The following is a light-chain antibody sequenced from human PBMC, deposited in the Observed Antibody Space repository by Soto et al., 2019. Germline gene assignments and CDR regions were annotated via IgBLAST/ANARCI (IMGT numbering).Light chain of an antibody. Sequence: QSVLTQPASVSGSPGQSITISCTGTSSDVGSYNLVSWYQQHPGKAPKLMLYEGSKRPSGVSNRFSGSKSGNTASLTISGLQAEDEADYYCCSYARSGTFSYVFGTGTKVTVL. J-gene: IGLJ1*01. CDR2: EGS. V-gene: IGLV2-23*03. CDR1: SSDVGSYNL. CDR3: CSYARSGTFSYV.